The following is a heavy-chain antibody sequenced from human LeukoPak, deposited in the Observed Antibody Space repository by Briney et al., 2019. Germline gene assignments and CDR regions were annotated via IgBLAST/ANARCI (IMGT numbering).Heavy chain of an antibody. D-gene: IGHD1-26*01. J-gene: IGHJ4*02. CDR1: GYTFTGYY. Sequence: GASVKVSCKASGYTFTGYYMHWVRQAPGQGVEWMGRINPNSGGTNYAQKFQGRVTMTRDTSISTAYMELSRLRSDDTAVYYCARVSGSYWGTLFDYWGQGTLVTVSS. CDR3: ARVSGSYWGTLFDY. CDR2: INPNSGGT. V-gene: IGHV1-2*06.